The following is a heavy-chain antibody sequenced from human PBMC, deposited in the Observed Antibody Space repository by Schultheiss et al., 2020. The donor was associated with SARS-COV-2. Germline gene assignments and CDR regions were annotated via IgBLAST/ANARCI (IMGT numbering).Heavy chain of an antibody. V-gene: IGHV3-23*01. CDR3: AKDQTYDY. Sequence: GESLKISCAASGFTFSDYYMSWIHQAPGKGLEWVSAISGSGGSTYYADSVKGRFTISRDNSKNTLYLQMNSLRAEDTAVYYCAKDQTYDYWGQGTLVTVSS. CDR1: GFTFSDYY. J-gene: IGHJ4*02. CDR2: ISGSGGST.